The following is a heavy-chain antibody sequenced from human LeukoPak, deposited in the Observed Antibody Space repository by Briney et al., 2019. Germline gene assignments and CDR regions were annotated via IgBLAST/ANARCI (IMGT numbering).Heavy chain of an antibody. CDR3: ARGGILWFGELFGNWFGP. Sequence: ASVKVSCKASGYTFTGYYMHWVRQAPGQGLEWMGWINPNSGGTNYAQKFQGRVTMTRDTSISTAYMELSRLRSDDTAVYYCARGGILWFGELFGNWFGPWGQGTLVTVSS. CDR1: GYTFTGYY. D-gene: IGHD3-10*01. J-gene: IGHJ5*02. V-gene: IGHV1-2*02. CDR2: INPNSGGT.